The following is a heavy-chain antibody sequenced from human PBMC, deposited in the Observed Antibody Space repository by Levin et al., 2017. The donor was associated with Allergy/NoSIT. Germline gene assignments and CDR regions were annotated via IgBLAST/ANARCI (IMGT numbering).Heavy chain of an antibody. V-gene: IGHV3-30*18. D-gene: IGHD1-26*01. CDR2: ISYDGTNE. CDR1: GFTFRNYA. Sequence: PGGSLRLSCAASGFTFRNYAMHWVRQAPGKGLEWVAVISYDGTNEYYADSVKGRFTLSRDNYKSTMYMQMNSLRREDSAVYYCAKDRNSGNYFDGFNIWGQGTKVTVSS. CDR3: AKDRNSGNYFDGFNI. J-gene: IGHJ3*02.